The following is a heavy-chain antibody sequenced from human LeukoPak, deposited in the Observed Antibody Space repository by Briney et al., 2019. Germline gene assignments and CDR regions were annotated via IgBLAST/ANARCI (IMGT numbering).Heavy chain of an antibody. J-gene: IGHJ6*02. Sequence: ASVKVSCKASGYTFTGYYMHWVRQAPGQGLEWMGWINPNSGGTNYAQEFQGWVTMTRDTSISTAYMELSRLRSDDTAVYYCAREGIAAPPRFPMDVWGQGTTVTVSS. CDR1: GYTFTGYY. V-gene: IGHV1-2*04. D-gene: IGHD6-13*01. CDR2: INPNSGGT. CDR3: AREGIAAPPRFPMDV.